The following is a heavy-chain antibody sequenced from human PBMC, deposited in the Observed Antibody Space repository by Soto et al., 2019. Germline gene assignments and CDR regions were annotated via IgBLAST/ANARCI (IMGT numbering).Heavy chain of an antibody. Sequence: EVQLVESGGGLAQPGRSLRLSCAASGFNINYYAMHWVRQAPGKGLEWVSGISWNSDIIGYADSVKGRFTISRDNAKNSVYLQMNSLRAEDTALYSCAKVPHFYDMDVWGQGTTVTSSS. D-gene: IGHD3-3*02. CDR1: GFNINYYA. CDR3: AKVPHFYDMDV. J-gene: IGHJ6*02. CDR2: ISWNSDII. V-gene: IGHV3-9*01.